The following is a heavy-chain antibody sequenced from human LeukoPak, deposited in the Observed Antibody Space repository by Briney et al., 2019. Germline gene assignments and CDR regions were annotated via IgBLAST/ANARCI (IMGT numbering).Heavy chain of an antibody. Sequence: GGSLRLSSAASGFTFSSYSMNWVRQAPGKGLEWVSSISSSSDYIYYADSVKGRFTISRDNAKNSMYLQMNSLRAEDTAVYYCARDVAGRELLDYWGQGTLVTVSS. CDR3: ARDVAGRELLDY. V-gene: IGHV3-21*01. D-gene: IGHD1-7*01. CDR1: GFTFSSYS. J-gene: IGHJ4*02. CDR2: ISSSSDYI.